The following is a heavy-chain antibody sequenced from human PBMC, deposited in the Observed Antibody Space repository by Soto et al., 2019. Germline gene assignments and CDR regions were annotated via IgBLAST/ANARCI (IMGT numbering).Heavy chain of an antibody. J-gene: IGHJ6*02. CDR2: IIPIFGTA. CDR3: AREIFSVVRRYYYYGMDV. V-gene: IGHV1-69*01. Sequence: QVQLVQSGAEVKKPGSSVKVSCKASGGTFSSYAISWVRQAPGQGLEWMGGIIPIFGTANYAQKLQGRVTITADESTSTAYMELSSLRSEDTAVYYCAREIFSVVRRYYYYGMDVWGQGTTVTVSS. CDR1: GGTFSSYA. D-gene: IGHD2-21*01.